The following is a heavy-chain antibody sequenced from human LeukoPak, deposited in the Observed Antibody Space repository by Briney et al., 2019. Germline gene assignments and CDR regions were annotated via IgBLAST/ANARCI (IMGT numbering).Heavy chain of an antibody. CDR3: ARGIRTVTTHWFDP. D-gene: IGHD4-17*01. CDR2: IYTSGST. CDR1: GGSISSGSYY. V-gene: IGHV4-61*02. J-gene: IGHJ5*02. Sequence: SETLSLTCTVSGGSISSGSYYWSWIRQPAGKGLEWIGRIYTSGSTNYNPSLKSRVTISVDTSKNQFSLKLSSVTAADTAVYYCARGIRTVTTHWFDPWGQGTLVTVSS.